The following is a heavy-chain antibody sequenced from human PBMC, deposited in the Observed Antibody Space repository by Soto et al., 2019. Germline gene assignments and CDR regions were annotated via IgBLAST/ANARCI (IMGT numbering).Heavy chain of an antibody. CDR3: ARGNAFDI. CDR2: FMPILGAA. Sequence: QLQLVQSGAEVKKPGSSVKVSCKASGSTFSSFTVNWVRQAPGQGLEWMGGFMPILGAANYAPKFQGRVTIIADESTNTVYMELSSLRSEDTAVYYCARGNAFDIWGQGTMVTVSS. J-gene: IGHJ3*02. CDR1: GSTFSSFT. V-gene: IGHV1-69*01.